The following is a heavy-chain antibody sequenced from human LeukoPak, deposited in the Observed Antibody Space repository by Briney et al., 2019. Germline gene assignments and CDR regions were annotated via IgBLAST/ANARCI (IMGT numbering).Heavy chain of an antibody. CDR3: ARDRPVYCSSTSCYYYYMDV. D-gene: IGHD2-2*01. J-gene: IGHJ6*03. CDR2: IYTSGST. Sequence: PSETLSLTCTVSGGSLSSGSYYWSWIRQPAGKGLEWIVRIYTSGSTNYNPSLESRVTISVDPSENQFSLQLSSVTAADTAVYYCARDRPVYCSSTSCYYYYMDVWGKGTTVTVSS. V-gene: IGHV4-61*02. CDR1: GGSLSSGSYY.